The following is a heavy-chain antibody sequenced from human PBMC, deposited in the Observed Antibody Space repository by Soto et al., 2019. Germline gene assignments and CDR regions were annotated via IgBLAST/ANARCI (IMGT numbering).Heavy chain of an antibody. CDR2: IKEDESEK. Sequence: PGGSLSLSCVPSGFTFIDYWMSWVRQAPGKGLEWVANIKEDESEKYYLDSVKGRFTISRDNAKNSLNLQMNSLRAEDTAVYYCARGWAALDYWGQGTLVTVSS. CDR1: GFTFIDYW. D-gene: IGHD6-6*01. V-gene: IGHV3-7*03. J-gene: IGHJ4*02. CDR3: ARGWAALDY.